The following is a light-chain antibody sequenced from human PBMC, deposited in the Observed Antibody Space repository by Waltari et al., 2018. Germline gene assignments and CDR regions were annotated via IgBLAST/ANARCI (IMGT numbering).Light chain of an antibody. Sequence: EIVMTQSPATLSVSPGERATLFCRANQTVRSNLAWYQQKPGQAPRLLIYGASTRATGIPARFSASGSGTEFTLTISALQSEDFAVYYCQQYQNWPRTFGQGTKVEIK. CDR3: QQYQNWPRT. J-gene: IGKJ1*01. CDR2: GAS. V-gene: IGKV3-15*01. CDR1: QTVRSN.